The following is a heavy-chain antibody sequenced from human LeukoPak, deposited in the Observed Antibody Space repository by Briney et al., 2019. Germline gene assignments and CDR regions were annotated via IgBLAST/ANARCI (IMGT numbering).Heavy chain of an antibody. Sequence: SETLSLTCTVSGGSISSYYWNWIRQPPGKGLEWIGYIYYSGSTNYNPSLKSRVTISVDTSKNQFSLKLSSVTAADTDVYYCARGADSSGYYSIFYFDYWGQGTLVTVSS. D-gene: IGHD3-22*01. CDR1: GGSISSYY. CDR3: ARGADSSGYYSIFYFDY. J-gene: IGHJ4*02. CDR2: IYYSGST. V-gene: IGHV4-59*01.